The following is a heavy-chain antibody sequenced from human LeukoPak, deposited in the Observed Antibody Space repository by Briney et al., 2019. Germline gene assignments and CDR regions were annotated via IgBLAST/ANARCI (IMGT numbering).Heavy chain of an antibody. CDR2: INHSGST. D-gene: IGHD4-11*01. V-gene: IGHV4-34*01. CDR1: GGSFSGYY. CDR3: ARRTTVTIPFGY. Sequence: SETLSFTCAVYGGSFSGYYWSWIRQPPGKGLEWSGEINHSGSTNYNPSLKSRVTISVDKSKNQFSLKLSSVTAADTAVYYCARRTTVTIPFGYWGQGTLVTVSS. J-gene: IGHJ4*02.